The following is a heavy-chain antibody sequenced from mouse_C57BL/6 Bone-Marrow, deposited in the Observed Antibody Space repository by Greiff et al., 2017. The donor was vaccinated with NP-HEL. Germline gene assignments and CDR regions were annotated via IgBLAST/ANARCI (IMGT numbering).Heavy chain of an antibody. CDR3: AREGGGYDRTWFAY. V-gene: IGHV1-18*01. J-gene: IGHJ3*01. CDR2: INPNNGGT. D-gene: IGHD2-2*01. Sequence: VQLKQSGPELVKPGASVKIPCKASGYTFTDYNMDWVKQSHGKSLEWIGDINPNNGGTIYNEKFKGKATLTVDKSSSTAYMELRSLTSEDTAVYYCAREGGGYDRTWFAYWGQGTLVTVSA. CDR1: GYTFTDYN.